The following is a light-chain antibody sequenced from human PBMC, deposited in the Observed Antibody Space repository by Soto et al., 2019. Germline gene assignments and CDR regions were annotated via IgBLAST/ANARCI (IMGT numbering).Light chain of an antibody. V-gene: IGKV1-33*01. CDR2: DAS. CDR3: QHNANVPRT. Sequence: DIQMTQSPSSLSASVGDRVTITCQASQDIKKYLNWFQQKPGEAPKLLIHDASNLETGVTSRFSGSGSGTAFIFTIIRLQPEDIATYYCQHNANVPRTFCGGTKVELK. J-gene: IGKJ4*01. CDR1: QDIKKY.